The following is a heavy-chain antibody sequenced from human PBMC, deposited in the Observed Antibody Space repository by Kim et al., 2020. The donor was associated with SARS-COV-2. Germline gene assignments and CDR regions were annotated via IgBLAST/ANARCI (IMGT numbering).Heavy chain of an antibody. V-gene: IGHV1-3*01. CDR2: INAGNGNT. J-gene: IGHJ4*02. CDR1: GYTFTNYA. CDR3: ARGFKLSQSLALDY. Sequence: ASVKVSCKASGYTFTNYAIHWVRQAPGQRLEWMGWINAGNGNTKYSEKFQGRVTITRDTSASTAYMELSSLRSEDTTVYYCARGFKLSQSLALDYWGQGALVTVSS. D-gene: IGHD3-3*01.